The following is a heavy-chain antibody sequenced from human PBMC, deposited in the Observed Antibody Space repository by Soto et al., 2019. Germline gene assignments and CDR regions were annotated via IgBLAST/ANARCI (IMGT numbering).Heavy chain of an antibody. CDR3: ARGRRIGSRAHLDFYDYVMDV. D-gene: IGHD3-10*01. CDR1: GGSLNSGAYY. Sequence: QMQLQESGPGLVKSSETLSLTCTVSGGSLNSGAYYWSWIRQSPGKGLEWVGYMYFTGTGSTNDSPSLRSRVTISVDASKNQFSLRLTSVTPADTAVYYCARGRRIGSRAHLDFYDYVMDVWGQGTTVTVAS. V-gene: IGHV4-61*08. J-gene: IGHJ6*01. CDR2: MYFTGTGST.